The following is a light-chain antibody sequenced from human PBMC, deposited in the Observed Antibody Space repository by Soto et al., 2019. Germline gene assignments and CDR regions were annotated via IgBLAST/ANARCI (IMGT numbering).Light chain of an antibody. J-gene: IGKJ1*01. CDR2: DAS. Sequence: DIQMTHSPSTLSASVGDRVIITGRVSQSIRSWLAWYQPTPGKVPNILIYDASNLESGAPLRFSGSGSGTEFTLTISSLPPDDLATYYCQQYQNSWTFGQGTKVDIK. CDR3: QQYQNSWT. CDR1: QSIRSW. V-gene: IGKV1-5*01.